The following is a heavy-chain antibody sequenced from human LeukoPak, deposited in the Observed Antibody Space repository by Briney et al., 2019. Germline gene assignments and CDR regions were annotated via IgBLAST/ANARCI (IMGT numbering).Heavy chain of an antibody. Sequence: SVKVSCKASGGTFSSYAISWVRQAPGQGLEWMGRIIPILGIANYAQKFQGRVTITADKSTSTAYMELSSLRSEDTAVYYCARALSYYGSGSYYNGNWGQGTLVTVSS. CDR1: GGTFSSYA. CDR3: ARALSYYGSGSYYNGN. CDR2: IIPILGIA. J-gene: IGHJ4*02. V-gene: IGHV1-69*04. D-gene: IGHD3-10*01.